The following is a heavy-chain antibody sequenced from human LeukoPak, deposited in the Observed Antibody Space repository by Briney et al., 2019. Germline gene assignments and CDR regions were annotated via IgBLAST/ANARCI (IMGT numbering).Heavy chain of an antibody. CDR1: GFTFSGYF. CDR2: IRPDGSAK. Sequence: PGGSLRLSCAASGFTFSGYFMTWVRQAPGKGLEWVANIRPDGSAKYYVDSVKGRFTISRDNAKNSLYLQMNSLRVDDSAVYYCGLLVGAPPYSLDYWGQGTLVTVSS. J-gene: IGHJ4*02. D-gene: IGHD1-26*01. V-gene: IGHV3-7*01. CDR3: GLLVGAPPYSLDY.